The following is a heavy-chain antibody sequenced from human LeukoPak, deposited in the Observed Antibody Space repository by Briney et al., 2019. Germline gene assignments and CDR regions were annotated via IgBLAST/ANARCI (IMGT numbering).Heavy chain of an antibody. Sequence: GGSLRLSCAASGFTFSSYWMSWVRQAPGKGLEWVANIKQDGSEKYYVDSVKGRFTISRDNAKNSLYLQMNSLRAEDTAVYYCARDDRPGPYYCYMDVWGKGTTVTVSS. J-gene: IGHJ6*03. D-gene: IGHD1-14*01. V-gene: IGHV3-7*01. CDR1: GFTFSSYW. CDR3: ARDDRPGPYYCYMDV. CDR2: IKQDGSEK.